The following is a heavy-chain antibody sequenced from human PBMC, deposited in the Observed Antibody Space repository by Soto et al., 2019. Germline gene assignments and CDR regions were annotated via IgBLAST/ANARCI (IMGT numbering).Heavy chain of an antibody. J-gene: IGHJ4*01. CDR2: IYHTGTT. V-gene: IGHV4-61*01. Sequence: TSETQYLTSAVAGGSSSSGCCCWSWIRQPPGQGLEWVGYIYHTGTTTYNPSLRSRVAISVDASKSQFSLDLRSVTAADTAVYYCARLGDYYQAFDYWGHGALVTVSS. CDR1: GGSSSSGCCC. D-gene: IGHD3-22*01. CDR3: ARLGDYYQAFDY.